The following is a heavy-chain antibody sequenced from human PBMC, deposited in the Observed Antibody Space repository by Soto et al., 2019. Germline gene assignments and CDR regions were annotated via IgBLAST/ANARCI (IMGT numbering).Heavy chain of an antibody. V-gene: IGHV1-3*01. D-gene: IGHD3-3*01. CDR2: INAGNGNT. CDR1: GYTFTSYA. Sequence: ASVKVSCKASGYTFTSYAMHWVRQAPGQRLEWMGWINAGNGNTKYSQKFQGRVTITRDTSASTTYMELSSLRSKDTAVYYCARTSGYYFFDYWGQGTLVTVSS. J-gene: IGHJ4*02. CDR3: ARTSGYYFFDY.